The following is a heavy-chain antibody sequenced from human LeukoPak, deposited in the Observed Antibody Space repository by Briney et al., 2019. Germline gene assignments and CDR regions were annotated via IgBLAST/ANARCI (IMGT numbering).Heavy chain of an antibody. J-gene: IGHJ3*02. CDR2: IYTSGST. CDR1: GGFISSYY. V-gene: IGHV4-4*07. D-gene: IGHD6-19*01. Sequence: PSETLSLTCTVSGGFISSYYWSWIRQPAGKGLEWIGRIYTSGSTNYNPSLKSRVTMSVDTSKNQFSLKLSSVTAADTAVYYCARDQLHSSGWSDAFDIWGQGTMVTVSS. CDR3: ARDQLHSSGWSDAFDI.